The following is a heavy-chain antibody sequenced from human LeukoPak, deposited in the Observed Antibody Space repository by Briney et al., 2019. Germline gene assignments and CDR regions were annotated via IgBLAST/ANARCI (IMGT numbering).Heavy chain of an antibody. CDR1: GFTFSSYS. Sequence: PGGSLRLSCAASGFTFSSYSMNWVRQAPGKGLEWVSSISSSSSYIYYADSVKGRFTISRDNAKNSLYLQMNSLRAEDTAVYYCARGRPEAFGVVIKHYYYYYGMAVWGQGTTVTVSS. D-gene: IGHD3-3*01. J-gene: IGHJ6*02. CDR2: ISSSSSYI. CDR3: ARGRPEAFGVVIKHYYYYYGMAV. V-gene: IGHV3-21*01.